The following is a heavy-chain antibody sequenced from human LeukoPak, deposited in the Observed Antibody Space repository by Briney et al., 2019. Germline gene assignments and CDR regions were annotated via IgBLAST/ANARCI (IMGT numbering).Heavy chain of an antibody. CDR3: TTDWVVVVPAAISWTEDYYYMDV. CDR1: GFTFSSYE. CDR2: IKSKTDGGTT. D-gene: IGHD2-2*01. V-gene: IGHV3-15*01. J-gene: IGHJ6*03. Sequence: GGSLRLSCAASGFTFSSYEMNWVRQAPGKGLEWVGRIKSKTDGGTTDYAAPVKGRFTISRDDSKNTLYLQMNSLKTEDTAVYYCTTDWVVVVPAAISWTEDYYYMDVWGKGTTVTVSS.